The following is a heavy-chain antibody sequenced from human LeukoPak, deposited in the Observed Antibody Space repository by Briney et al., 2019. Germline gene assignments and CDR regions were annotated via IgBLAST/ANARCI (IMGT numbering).Heavy chain of an antibody. Sequence: ASVKVSCKASGYTFTGYYMHWVRQAPGQGLEWVGWINPNSGGTNYAQKFQGRVTMTRDTSISTAYMELSRLRSDDTAVYYCAQIGHDSSGYWHFDYWGQGTLVTVSS. D-gene: IGHD3-22*01. V-gene: IGHV1-2*02. CDR1: GYTFTGYY. CDR2: INPNSGGT. J-gene: IGHJ4*02. CDR3: AQIGHDSSGYWHFDY.